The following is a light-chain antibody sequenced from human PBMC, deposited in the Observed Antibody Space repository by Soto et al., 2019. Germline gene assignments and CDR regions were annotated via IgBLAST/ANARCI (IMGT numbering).Light chain of an antibody. CDR3: SSYTSSSTVI. V-gene: IGLV2-14*01. Sequence: QSALTQPASVSGSPGQSIAFSSTGTRSDVGGFDYVSWYQQLPGKAPKLMIYDVSNRPSGVSNRFSGSKSGNTASLTISGLQAEDEADYYCSSYTSSSTVIFGGGTKLTVL. CDR1: RSDVGGFDY. CDR2: DVS. J-gene: IGLJ2*01.